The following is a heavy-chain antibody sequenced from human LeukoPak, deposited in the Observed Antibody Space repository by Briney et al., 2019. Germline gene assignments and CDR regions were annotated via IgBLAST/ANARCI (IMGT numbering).Heavy chain of an antibody. CDR1: GGTFSSYA. D-gene: IGHD2-21*02. J-gene: IGHJ6*02. Sequence: ASVKVSCKASGGTFSSYAISWVRQAPGQELEWMGGIIPIFGTANYAQKFQGRVTITADESTSTAYMELSSLRSEDTAVYYCARDPYCGGDCYSYYYYGMDVWGQGTTVTVSS. CDR3: ARDPYCGGDCYSYYYYGMDV. V-gene: IGHV1-69*13. CDR2: IIPIFGTA.